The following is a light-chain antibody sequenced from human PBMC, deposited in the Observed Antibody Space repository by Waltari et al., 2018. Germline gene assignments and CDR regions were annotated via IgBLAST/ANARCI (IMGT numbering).Light chain of an antibody. CDR1: SSDVGNYDY. CDR2: DVS. V-gene: IGLV2-11*01. Sequence: QSALTQPRSVSGSPGQSVTLSCTVTSSDVGNYDYVSWYQQHPGKAPKLMIYDVSKRPSGVPGGFSGSKSGITASLTVTGLEAEDEADYYCCSYAGTYPSWVFGGGTKLTVL. J-gene: IGLJ3*02. CDR3: CSYAGTYPSWV.